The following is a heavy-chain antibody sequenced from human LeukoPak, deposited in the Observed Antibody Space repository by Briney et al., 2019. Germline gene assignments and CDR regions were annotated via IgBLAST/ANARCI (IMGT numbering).Heavy chain of an antibody. V-gene: IGHV3-66*01. CDR3: ARAGVWGPFDY. J-gene: IGHJ4*02. Sequence: PGGSLRLSCAASGFTFSSYGMNWVRQAPGKGLEWVSVIYSGGSTYYADSMKGRFTISRDNSKNTLYLQMNSLRAEDTAVYYCARAGVWGPFDYWGQGTLVTVSS. CDR2: IYSGGST. D-gene: IGHD3-16*01. CDR1: GFTFSSYG.